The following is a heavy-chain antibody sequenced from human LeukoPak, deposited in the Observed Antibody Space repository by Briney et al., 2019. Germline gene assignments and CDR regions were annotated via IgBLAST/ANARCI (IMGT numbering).Heavy chain of an antibody. CDR1: GGTFSSYA. Sequence: ASVKVSCKASGGTFSSYAISWVRQAPGQGLEWMGGIIPIFGTANYAQKFQGRVTITADESTSTAYMELSSLRSEDTAAYYCARVGSSSWREDYWGQGTLVTVSS. CDR2: IIPIFGTA. D-gene: IGHD6-13*01. J-gene: IGHJ4*02. V-gene: IGHV1-69*13. CDR3: ARVGSSSWREDY.